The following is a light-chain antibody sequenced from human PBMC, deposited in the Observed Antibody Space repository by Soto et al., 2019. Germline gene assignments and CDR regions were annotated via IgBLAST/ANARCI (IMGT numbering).Light chain of an antibody. Sequence: DIQMTQSPSSLSAPVGDRVTITCRASQDIRNALGWYQQKPGKAPKRLIYGASSLQSGVPSRFSGSRSGTEFTLTISSLQPEDFATYYCLQHNSYPFTFGPGTKVDIK. CDR1: QDIRNA. CDR3: LQHNSYPFT. J-gene: IGKJ3*01. V-gene: IGKV1-17*01. CDR2: GAS.